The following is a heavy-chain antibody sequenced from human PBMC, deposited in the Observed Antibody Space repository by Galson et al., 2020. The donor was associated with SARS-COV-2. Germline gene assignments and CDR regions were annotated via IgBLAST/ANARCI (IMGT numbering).Heavy chain of an antibody. CDR2: ISSSSSSYI. V-gene: IGHV3-21*01. J-gene: IGHJ4*02. CDR3: ASSLYDDSSGYYPWYFDY. CDR1: GFTFSSYS. Sequence: NSGGSLRLSCAASGFTFSSYSMNWVRQAPGKGLEWVSSISSSSSSYIYYADSVKGRFTISRDNAKNSLYLQMNSLRAEDTAVYYCASSLYDDSSGYYPWYFDYWGQGTLVTVSS. D-gene: IGHD3-22*01.